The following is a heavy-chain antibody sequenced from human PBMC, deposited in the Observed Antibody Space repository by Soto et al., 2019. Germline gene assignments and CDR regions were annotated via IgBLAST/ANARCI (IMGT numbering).Heavy chain of an antibody. Sequence: GAPVEVSCEDSGVRFTCYASSWARQATGQGLEWIGWIIPIFGKANYAQKFQGRVTMTGNASISTAYMELSSLRSEDTAVYYCARVFDYYGSGSLDAFDIWGQGTMVTVSS. J-gene: IGHJ3*02. CDR2: IIPIFGKA. D-gene: IGHD3-10*01. CDR1: GVRFTCYA. V-gene: IGHV1-69*13. CDR3: ARVFDYYGSGSLDAFDI.